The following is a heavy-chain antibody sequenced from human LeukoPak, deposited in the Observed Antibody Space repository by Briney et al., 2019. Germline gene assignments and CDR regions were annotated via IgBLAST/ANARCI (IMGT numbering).Heavy chain of an antibody. CDR1: GGSISSSNW. J-gene: IGHJ5*02. Sequence: PSGTLSLTCAVSGGSISSSNWWSWVRQPPGKGLEWIGEIYHSGSTNYNPSLKSRVTISVDKSKNQFSLKLSSVTAADTAVYYCARYCSSTSCRPPTGYSSSSLYNWLDPWGQGTLVTVSS. CDR2: IYHSGST. CDR3: ARYCSSTSCRPPTGYSSSSLYNWLDP. V-gene: IGHV4-4*02. D-gene: IGHD2-2*01.